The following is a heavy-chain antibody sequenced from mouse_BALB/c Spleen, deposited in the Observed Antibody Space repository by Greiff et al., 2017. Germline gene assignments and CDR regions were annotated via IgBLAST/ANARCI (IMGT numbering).Heavy chain of an antibody. CDR2: INPYNGDT. CDR3: GRDGNYEGGAMDY. Sequence: VQLKESGPELVKPGASVKISCKASGYSFTGYFMNWVKQSHGKSLEWIGRINPYNGDTFYNQKFKGKATLTVDKSSSTAHMELLSLTSEDSAVYYCGRDGNYEGGAMDYWGQGTSVTVSS. V-gene: IGHV1-37*01. CDR1: GYSFTGYF. J-gene: IGHJ4*01. D-gene: IGHD2-1*01.